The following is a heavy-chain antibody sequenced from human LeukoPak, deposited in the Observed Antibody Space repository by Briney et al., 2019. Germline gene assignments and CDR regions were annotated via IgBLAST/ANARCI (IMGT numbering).Heavy chain of an antibody. CDR1: GFTFTSYE. J-gene: IGHJ6*02. V-gene: IGHV3-48*03. CDR3: ARASRFYYYGMDV. Sequence: GSLRLSCTTSGFTFTSYEMNWVRQAPGKGLEWVSYIRGSGTTIDYADSVKGRFTISRDNAKNSLYLQMNSLRGEDTAVYYCARASRFYYYGMDVWGQGTTVTVSS. CDR2: IRGSGTTI.